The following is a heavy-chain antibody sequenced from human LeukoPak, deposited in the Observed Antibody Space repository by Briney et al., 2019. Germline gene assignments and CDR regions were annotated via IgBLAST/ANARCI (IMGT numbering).Heavy chain of an antibody. CDR3: AKGYSSNWYYFHY. D-gene: IGHD6-13*01. V-gene: IGHV3-74*01. Sequence: PGGSLRLSCAASGFTFSNYWMHWVRQAPGKGLVWVSRINTDGSRITYADSVKGRFTISRDNSKNTLYLQMNSLRAEDTAVYYCAKGYSSNWYYFHYWGQGTLVTVSS. J-gene: IGHJ4*02. CDR1: GFTFSNYW. CDR2: INTDGSRI.